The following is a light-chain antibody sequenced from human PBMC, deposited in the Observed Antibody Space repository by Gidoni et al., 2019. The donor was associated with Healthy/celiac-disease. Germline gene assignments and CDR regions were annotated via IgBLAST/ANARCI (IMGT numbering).Light chain of an antibody. CDR3: QQYYSYPPI. Sequence: AIRMTQSPSSFSASTGDRVTITCRASQGISSYLAWYQQKPGKPPKLLIYAASTLQSGVPSRFSGSGSGTDFTLTISCLQPEDFATYYCQQYYSYPPIFGGGTKVEIK. CDR2: AAS. CDR1: QGISSY. J-gene: IGKJ4*01. V-gene: IGKV1-8*01.